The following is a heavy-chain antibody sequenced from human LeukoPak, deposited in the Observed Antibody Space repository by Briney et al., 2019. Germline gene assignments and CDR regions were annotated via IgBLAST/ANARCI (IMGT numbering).Heavy chain of an antibody. Sequence: GGSLRLSCAASGFALSSYAMSWVRQAPGTGLEWVSLISGTGSTTYYADSVKGRFTISRDNSKNTLYLQMNSLRVGDTAVYYCAKKAAAGYHSYYMDVWGKGTTVTVS. CDR2: ISGTGSTT. CDR3: AKKAAAGYHSYYMDV. D-gene: IGHD6-13*01. V-gene: IGHV3-23*01. J-gene: IGHJ6*03. CDR1: GFALSSYA.